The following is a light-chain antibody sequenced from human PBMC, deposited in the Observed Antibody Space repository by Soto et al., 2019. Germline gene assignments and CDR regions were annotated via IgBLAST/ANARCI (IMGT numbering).Light chain of an antibody. CDR1: QSVSSH. CDR2: GAS. CDR3: QRFNRWPLS. V-gene: IGKV3-15*01. Sequence: DIVLTQSPGTLSLSPGERATLSCRASQSVSSHLAWYQQKPGQAPRLLIYGASTRATGIPARFSVSGSGTEFTLTIASLQSEDFGVYYCQRFNRWPLSFGGGTKVDIK. J-gene: IGKJ4*01.